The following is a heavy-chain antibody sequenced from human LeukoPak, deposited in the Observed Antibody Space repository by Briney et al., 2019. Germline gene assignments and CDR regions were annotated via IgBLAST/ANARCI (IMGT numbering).Heavy chain of an antibody. CDR1: GYSFSSYG. V-gene: IGHV1-18*01. D-gene: IGHD6-19*01. CDR2: ISAYSGNR. Sequence: ASVKVSCKASGYSFSSYGISWVRQAPGQGPEWMGWISAYSGNRNYAQKFQGRVTMTTDTSTSTAYMDLRSLRSDDTAVYHCARDSAVAGTRLRPVDYWGQGTLVTVSS. J-gene: IGHJ4*02. CDR3: ARDSAVAGTRLRPVDY.